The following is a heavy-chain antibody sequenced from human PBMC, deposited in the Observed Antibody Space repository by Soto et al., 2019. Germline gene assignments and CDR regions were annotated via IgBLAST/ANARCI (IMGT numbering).Heavy chain of an antibody. J-gene: IGHJ6*03. Sequence: SETLSLTCAVYGGSFSGYYWSWIRQPPGKGLEWIGEINHSGSTNYNPSLKSRVTISVDTSKNQFSLKLSSVTAADTAVYYCARGDRDILLWFGNYYMDVWGKGTTVTVSS. V-gene: IGHV4-34*01. CDR1: GGSFSGYY. CDR3: ARGDRDILLWFGNYYMDV. D-gene: IGHD3-10*01. CDR2: INHSGST.